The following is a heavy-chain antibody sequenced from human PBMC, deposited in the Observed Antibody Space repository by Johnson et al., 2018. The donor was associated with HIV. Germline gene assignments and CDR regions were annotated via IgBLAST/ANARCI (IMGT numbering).Heavy chain of an antibody. V-gene: IGHV3-66*01. D-gene: IGHD5-24*01. CDR2: IFSGGST. Sequence: VQLVESGGGVVRPGGSLRLSCAASGFTVSSNYMSWVRQAPGKGLEWVSVIFSGGSTYYADSVNGRFTISRDNAKNSLYLQMNSLRAEDTAVYYCAREMAWEDAFDIWGQGTMVTVSS. J-gene: IGHJ3*02. CDR3: AREMAWEDAFDI. CDR1: GFTVSSNY.